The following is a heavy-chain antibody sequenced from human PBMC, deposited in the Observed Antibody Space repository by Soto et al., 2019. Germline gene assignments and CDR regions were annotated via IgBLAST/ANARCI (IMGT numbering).Heavy chain of an antibody. CDR2: IYGGGST. CDR1: GFTVSSHY. J-gene: IGHJ5*02. Sequence: EVQLVESGGGLVQPGGSLRLSCAVSGFTVSSHYMSWVRQAPGKGLEWVSVIYGGGSTYYADSVKGRFTISRDNSKNTLYLQMNSLRAEDSAVYYCAQHDWFDPWGQGTLVTVSS. CDR3: AQHDWFDP. V-gene: IGHV3-66*04.